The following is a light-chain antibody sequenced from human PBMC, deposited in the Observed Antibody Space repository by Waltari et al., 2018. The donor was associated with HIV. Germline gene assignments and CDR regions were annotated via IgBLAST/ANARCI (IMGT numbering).Light chain of an antibody. CDR2: EKK. CDR3: QSYSSNNHGVV. J-gene: IGLJ2*01. V-gene: IGLV6-57*01. Sequence: NFLLTQPHSVSESPGRTVTISCTRTRGSIPSNSGQWYHQRQGSNPTIVISEKKQRPSGVPDRFSGSLDRSSNSASLTISGLQTGDEADYYCQSYSSNNHGVVFGGGTKLTVL. CDR1: RGSIPSNS.